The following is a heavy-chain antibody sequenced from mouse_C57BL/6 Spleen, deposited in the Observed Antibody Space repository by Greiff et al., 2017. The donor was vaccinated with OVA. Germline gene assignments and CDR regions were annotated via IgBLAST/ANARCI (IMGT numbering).Heavy chain of an antibody. J-gene: IGHJ1*03. D-gene: IGHD2-3*01. Sequence: QVQLQQPGAELVKPGASVKVSCKASGYTFTSYWMHWVKQRPGQGLEWIGRIHPSDSDTNYNQKFKGKATLTVDKSSSTAYMQLSSLTSEDSAVYYCAICVYDGYYWYFEVWGTGTTVTVSS. CDR3: AICVYDGYYWYFEV. V-gene: IGHV1-74*01. CDR2: IHPSDSDT. CDR1: GYTFTSYW.